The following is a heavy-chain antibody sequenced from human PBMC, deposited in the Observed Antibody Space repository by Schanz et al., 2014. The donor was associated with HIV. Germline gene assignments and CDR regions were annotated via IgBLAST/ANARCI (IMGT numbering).Heavy chain of an antibody. CDR1: GGSFRGYY. J-gene: IGHJ4*01. CDR3: ARGDFGGNSVDY. Sequence: QVQLQQWGAGLLKPSETLSLTCAVYGGSFRGYYWTWIRQFPGVGLEWIGKIRHTGGTNYNPSLKGRVPIKVDTSNNKFSRKLTSVTAADTAIYFCARGDFGGNSVDYWGHGNLVTVSS. CDR2: IRHTGGT. V-gene: IGHV4-34*01. D-gene: IGHD2-21*02.